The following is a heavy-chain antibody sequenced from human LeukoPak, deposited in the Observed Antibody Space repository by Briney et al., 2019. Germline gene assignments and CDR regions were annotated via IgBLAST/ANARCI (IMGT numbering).Heavy chain of an antibody. CDR2: ISSYNGNT. Sequence: ASVKVSCKVSGDTFTTYGINWVRQAPGQGLEWMGWISSYNGNTHYANKLQGRVTMTTDTSTSTAYMELRSLRSADTAVYYCANFHETGDFDYWGQGTLVIVSS. CDR1: GDTFTTYG. V-gene: IGHV1-18*01. CDR3: ANFHETGDFDY. J-gene: IGHJ4*02. D-gene: IGHD2-8*02.